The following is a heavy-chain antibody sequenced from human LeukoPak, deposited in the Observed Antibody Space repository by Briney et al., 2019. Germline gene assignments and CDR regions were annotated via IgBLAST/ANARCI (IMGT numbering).Heavy chain of an antibody. Sequence: GGSLRISCAASGFTFSSYAMSWVRQAPGKGLVWVSAISGSGISTYYADSVKGRFTISRDNSKNTLYLQMNSLRAEDTAVYYCARGGGWSAIDYWGQGTLVTVSS. CDR1: GFTFSSYA. D-gene: IGHD2-15*01. CDR2: ISGSGIST. CDR3: ARGGGWSAIDY. J-gene: IGHJ4*02. V-gene: IGHV3-23*01.